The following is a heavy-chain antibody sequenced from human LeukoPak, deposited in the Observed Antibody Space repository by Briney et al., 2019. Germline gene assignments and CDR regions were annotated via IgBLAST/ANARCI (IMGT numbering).Heavy chain of an antibody. V-gene: IGHV4-34*01. J-gene: IGHJ4*02. CDR1: GGSFSGYY. Sequence: SETLSLTCAVYGGSFSGYYWNWIRQPPGKGLEWIWDINHSGGTNYNPSLKSRVTISVDTSKNQFSLKLSSVTAADTAVYYCARRGSIGLYYWGQGTLVTVSS. D-gene: IGHD3-16*01. CDR2: INHSGGT. CDR3: ARRGSIGLYY.